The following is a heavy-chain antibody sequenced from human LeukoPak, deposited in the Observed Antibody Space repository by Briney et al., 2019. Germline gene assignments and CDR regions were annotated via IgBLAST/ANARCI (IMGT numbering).Heavy chain of an antibody. CDR3: AKLVGATTY. V-gene: IGHV3-23*01. D-gene: IGHD1-26*01. CDR1: GFTFSSYV. CDR2: VSGTGDST. Sequence: GGSLRLSCAASGFTFSSYVMSWVRQAPGKGLEWVSVVSGTGDSTYYADSVKGRFTISRDNSKNTLYLQMNSLRAEDTAVYYCAKLVGATTYWGQGTLVAVSS. J-gene: IGHJ4*02.